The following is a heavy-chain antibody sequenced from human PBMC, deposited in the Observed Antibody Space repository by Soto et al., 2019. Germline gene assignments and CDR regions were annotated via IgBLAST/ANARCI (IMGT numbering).Heavy chain of an antibody. D-gene: IGHD6-19*01. CDR2: INVANGIS. V-gene: IGHV1-3*01. CDR1: GYTFTRHT. J-gene: IGHJ5*02. Sequence: ASVKVSCKASGYTFTRHTMHWVRQAPGQGLEWMGWINVANGISKYSQEFQGRVTFTRDTSANTTYMELSSLTSEDTALYYCAIEDPRSSGWHPGFDPWGQGTPVTVSS. CDR3: AIEDPRSSGWHPGFDP.